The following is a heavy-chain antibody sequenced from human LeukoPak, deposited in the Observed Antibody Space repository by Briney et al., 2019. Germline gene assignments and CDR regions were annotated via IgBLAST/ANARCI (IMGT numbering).Heavy chain of an antibody. D-gene: IGHD6-13*01. V-gene: IGHV3-11*01. J-gene: IGHJ4*02. CDR2: ISSSGSTI. CDR3: ARIAIAAAVAFCDY. CDR1: GFTFSDYY. Sequence: GGSLRLSCAASGFTFSDYYMSWIRQAPGKGLEWVSYISSSGSTIYYADSVKGRFTISRDNAKNSLYLQMNSLRAEDTAVYYCARIAIAAAVAFCDYWGQGTLVTVSS.